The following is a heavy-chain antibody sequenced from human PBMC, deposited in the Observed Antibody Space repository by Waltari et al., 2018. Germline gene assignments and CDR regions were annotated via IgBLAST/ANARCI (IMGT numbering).Heavy chain of an antibody. Sequence: VQLVQSGAEMKSPGASVKVSCTANEYNFESYAIHWVRQAPGQGLEWLGWVSPNNDNTNYAQKVQGRVTMTADTSTRTAYMVLRSLTSDDAAIYYCARGVFYTKYGFKSHFYGLDVWGQGTTITVSS. J-gene: IGHJ6*02. CDR3: ARGVFYTKYGFKSHFYGLDV. CDR2: VSPNNDNT. CDR1: EYNFESYA. V-gene: IGHV1-18*01. D-gene: IGHD4-4*01.